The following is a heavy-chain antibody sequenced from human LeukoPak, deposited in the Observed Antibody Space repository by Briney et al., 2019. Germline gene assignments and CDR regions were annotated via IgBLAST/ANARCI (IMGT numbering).Heavy chain of an antibody. D-gene: IGHD2-2*02. V-gene: IGHV4-4*07. CDR2: IYTSGST. Sequence: PSETLSLTRTVSGGSISSYYWTWIRQPAGKGLEWIGRIYTSGSTNYNPSLKSRGTMSVDTSKNQFSLKLSSVTAADTAVYYCARGNSENIRYCSSTSCYKADYNWFDPWGQGTLVTVSS. CDR1: GGSISSYY. CDR3: ARGNSENIRYCSSTSCYKADYNWFDP. J-gene: IGHJ5*02.